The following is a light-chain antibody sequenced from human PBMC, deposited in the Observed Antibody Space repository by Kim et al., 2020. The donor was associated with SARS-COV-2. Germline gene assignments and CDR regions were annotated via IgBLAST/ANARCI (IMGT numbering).Light chain of an antibody. J-gene: IGLJ2*01. CDR1: SSDVGSHNL. CDR2: EVT. Sequence: QSALTQPASVSGSPGQSITISCTGTSSDVGSHNLVSWYQKHPGQVPKLMIYEVTKRPSGVSNRFSGSKSGITASLTISGLQAEDEADYYCCSYAGSSTFVIFGGGTQLTVL. V-gene: IGLV2-23*02. CDR3: CSYAGSSTFVI.